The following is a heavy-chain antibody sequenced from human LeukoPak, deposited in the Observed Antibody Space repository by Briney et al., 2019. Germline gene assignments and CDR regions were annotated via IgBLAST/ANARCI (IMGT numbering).Heavy chain of an antibody. CDR3: AKDATAVPGTVYMDV. CDR2: ISTRSTYI. D-gene: IGHD6-13*01. J-gene: IGHJ6*03. V-gene: IGHV3-21*01. Sequence: GGSLRLSCAASGFTFSYYAMNWVRQAPGKGLEWVSSISTRSTYIYYADSLKGRFTISRDNAENSLYLQMTSLRAEDTALYYCAKDATAVPGTVYMDVWGKGTTVTISS. CDR1: GFTFSYYA.